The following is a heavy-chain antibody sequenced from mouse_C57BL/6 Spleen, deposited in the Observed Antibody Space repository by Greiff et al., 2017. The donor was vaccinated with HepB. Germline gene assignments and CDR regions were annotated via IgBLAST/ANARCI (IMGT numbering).Heavy chain of an antibody. CDR1: GYTFTDYY. J-gene: IGHJ4*01. CDR3: ARRDYYGSSSAMDY. CDR2: INPNNGGT. V-gene: IGHV1-26*01. Sequence: VQLQQSGPELVKPGASVKISCKASGYTFTDYYMNWVKQSHGKSLEWIGDINPNNGGTSYNQKFKGKATLTVDKSSSTAYMELRSLTSEDSAVYYCARRDYYGSSSAMDYWGQGTSVTVSS. D-gene: IGHD1-1*01.